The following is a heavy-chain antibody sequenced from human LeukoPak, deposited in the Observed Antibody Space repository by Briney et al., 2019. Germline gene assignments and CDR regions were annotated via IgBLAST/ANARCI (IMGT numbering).Heavy chain of an antibody. CDR1: GFTFSSYA. V-gene: IGHV3-15*01. J-gene: IGHJ6*02. CDR3: TTDRGVPGDV. CDR2: IKSKADGGTT. Sequence: GGSLRLSCAASGFTFSSYAMSWVRQAPGKGLEWVGRIKSKADGGTTDYAAPVKGRFTISRDDSKTTLYLQMNSLKTEDTAVYYCTTDRGVPGDVWGQGTTVTVSS. D-gene: IGHD2-2*01.